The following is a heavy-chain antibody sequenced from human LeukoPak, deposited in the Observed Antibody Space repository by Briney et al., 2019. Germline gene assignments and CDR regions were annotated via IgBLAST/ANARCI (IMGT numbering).Heavy chain of an antibody. D-gene: IGHD3-9*01. Sequence: SETLSLTCTVSGGSISSSSYYWGWIRQPPGKGLEWIGSIYYSGSTYYNPSLKSRVTISVDTSKNQFSLKLSSVTAADTAVYYYARDFDILTGYYEEWGQGTLVTVSS. CDR3: ARDFDILTGYYEE. V-gene: IGHV4-39*01. J-gene: IGHJ4*02. CDR1: GGSISSSSYY. CDR2: IYYSGST.